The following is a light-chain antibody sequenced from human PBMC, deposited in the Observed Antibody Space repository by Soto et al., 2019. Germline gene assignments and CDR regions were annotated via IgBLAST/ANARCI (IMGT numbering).Light chain of an antibody. CDR3: QHYNSYPWT. CDR2: KAS. CDR1: QSIGSW. Sequence: DIQMTQSPSILSASVGDRVTITFRSSQSIGSWVAWYQQKPGRAPNLLIHKASHLESGVPSRFSGSGSGTEFTLTISSLQPDDFATYYCQHYNSYPWTFGQGTKVDIK. J-gene: IGKJ1*01. V-gene: IGKV1-5*03.